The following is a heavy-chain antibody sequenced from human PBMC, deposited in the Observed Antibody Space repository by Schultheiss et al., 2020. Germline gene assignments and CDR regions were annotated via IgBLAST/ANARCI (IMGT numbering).Heavy chain of an antibody. Sequence: GGSLRLSCAASGFTFSSYAMSWVRQAPGKGLEWVSAISGRGGSTYYADSVKGRFTISRDNSKNTLYLQMNSLRAEDTAVYYCAKSSTIFDYYYGMDVWGQGTTVTVSS. CDR3: AKSSTIFDYYYGMDV. V-gene: IGHV3-23*01. D-gene: IGHD3-3*01. CDR2: ISGRGGST. CDR1: GFTFSSYA. J-gene: IGHJ6*02.